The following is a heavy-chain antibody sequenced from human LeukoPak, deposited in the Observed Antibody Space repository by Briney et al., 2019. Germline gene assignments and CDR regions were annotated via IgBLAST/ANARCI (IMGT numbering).Heavy chain of an antibody. V-gene: IGHV3-30*04. Sequence: PGGSLRLSCAASGFNFSHYAMQWVRQAPGRGLEWVAVLSYDGNVQYYADSVKGRFSISRDSSIDTLYLQISSLRVEDTAVYYCAKDQWVFDYWGQGTLVTVSS. CDR1: GFNFSHYA. D-gene: IGHD1-26*01. CDR3: AKDQWVFDY. J-gene: IGHJ4*02. CDR2: LSYDGNVQ.